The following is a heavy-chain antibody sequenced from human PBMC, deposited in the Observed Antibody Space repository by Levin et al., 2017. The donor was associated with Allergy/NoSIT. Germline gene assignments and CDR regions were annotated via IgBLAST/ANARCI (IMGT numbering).Heavy chain of an antibody. CDR3: AREAGAGTFKGFDY. Sequence: SETLSLTCAVSGGSTSSNNWWCWVRQPPGKGLEWIGEIYHSGVTNYNPSLESRITMSVDNSKNQVSLRLSSVTAADTAVYYCAREAGAGTFKGFDYWGQGALVTVSS. CDR1: GGSTSSNNW. V-gene: IGHV4-4*02. CDR2: IYHSGVT. D-gene: IGHD3-10*01. J-gene: IGHJ4*02.